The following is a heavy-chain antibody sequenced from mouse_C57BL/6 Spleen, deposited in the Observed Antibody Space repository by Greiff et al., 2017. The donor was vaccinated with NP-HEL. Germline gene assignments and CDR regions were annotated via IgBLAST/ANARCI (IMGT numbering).Heavy chain of an antibody. J-gene: IGHJ2*01. CDR2: IYPGNSDT. CDR1: GYTFTSYW. Sequence: VQLKQSGTVLARPGASVKMSCKTSGYTFTSYWMHWVKQRPGQGLEWIGAIYPGNSDTSYNQKFKGKAKLTAVTSASTAYMELSSLTNEDSAVYYCTRGYGSTLYYFDYWGQGTTLTVSS. V-gene: IGHV1-5*01. CDR3: TRGYGSTLYYFDY. D-gene: IGHD1-1*01.